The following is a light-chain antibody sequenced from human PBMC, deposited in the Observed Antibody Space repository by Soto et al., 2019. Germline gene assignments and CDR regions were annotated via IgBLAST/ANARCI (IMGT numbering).Light chain of an antibody. Sequence: DIQMTQSPSTLSASVGDRVTITCRASQSIDSWLAWYQQKPGKAPKLLIYRASSLESGVPSRFSGSGSGTEFTLTISSLQPDDFATYYCHQYKTSLYTFAQGTQLEIK. CDR1: QSIDSW. V-gene: IGKV1-5*03. J-gene: IGKJ2*01. CDR3: HQYKTSLYT. CDR2: RAS.